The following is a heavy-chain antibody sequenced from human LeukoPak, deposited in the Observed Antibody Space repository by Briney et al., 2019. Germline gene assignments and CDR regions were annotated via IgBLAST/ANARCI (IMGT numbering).Heavy chain of an antibody. J-gene: IGHJ4*02. D-gene: IGHD1-26*01. CDR2: TYYSGST. CDR1: GGSISSGGYY. CDR3: ARACGSYCPFDY. Sequence: SQTLSLTCTVSGGSISSGGYYWSWIRQHPGKGLEWIGYTYYSGSTYYNPSLKSRVTISVDTSKNQFSLKLSSVTAADTAVYYCARACGSYCPFDYWGQGTLVTVSS. V-gene: IGHV4-31*03.